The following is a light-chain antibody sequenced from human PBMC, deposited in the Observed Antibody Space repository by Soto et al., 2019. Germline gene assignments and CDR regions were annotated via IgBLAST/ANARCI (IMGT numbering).Light chain of an antibody. CDR1: QSVSSSY. CDR2: GAS. CDR3: QQYGSSPGT. J-gene: IGKJ1*01. Sequence: EIVLTQSPGTLSLSPGERATLSCRASQSVSSSYLAWYQQKPGQAPRLLIYGASSRATDIPDRFSGSGSGRVITLTISRLEPEDFAVYYCQQYGSSPGTFGQGTKVEIK. V-gene: IGKV3-20*01.